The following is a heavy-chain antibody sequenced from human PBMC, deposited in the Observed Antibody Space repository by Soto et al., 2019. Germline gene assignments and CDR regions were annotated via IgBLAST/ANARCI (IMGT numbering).Heavy chain of an antibody. J-gene: IGHJ6*02. CDR3: AVTDLPFRPLTEPTENGMDV. Sequence: ELVQSGPEAREPGTSVKVSCRASGFSFGDSAVQWVRQGRGQRLEWIGWIVVVNGNTNYAQKFEGRVTLTRDASTSTNHMELTSLSSEDTAVYFCAVTDLPFRPLTEPTENGMDVWGQGTTVTVSS. CDR2: IVVVNGNT. D-gene: IGHD3-3*02. CDR1: GFSFGDSA. V-gene: IGHV1-58*01.